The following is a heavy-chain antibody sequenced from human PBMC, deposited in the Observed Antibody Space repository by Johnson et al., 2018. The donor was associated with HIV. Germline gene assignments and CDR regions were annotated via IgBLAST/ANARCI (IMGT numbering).Heavy chain of an antibody. J-gene: IGHJ3*01. V-gene: IGHV3-66*01. Sequence: VQLVESGGGVVQPGGSLRLSCAASGFTVNSNYMSWVRQAPGRGLEWVSVIYGGGSTDYGDSVKGRFTISRDNSKNTVYLQMNSLRAEDTAVYYCARGRGGYYTFDVWGQGTMVTVSS. CDR3: ARGRGGYYTFDV. CDR1: GFTVNSNY. D-gene: IGHD1-26*01. CDR2: IYGGGST.